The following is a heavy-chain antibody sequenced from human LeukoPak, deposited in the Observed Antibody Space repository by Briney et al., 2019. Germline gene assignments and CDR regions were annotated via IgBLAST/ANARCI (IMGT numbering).Heavy chain of an antibody. J-gene: IGHJ4*02. CDR2: IGTSGSPI. D-gene: IGHD2-2*02. CDR3: ARQYCSTTTCYTDY. Sequence: GGSLRLSCAASAFTFSEYDMTWLRQAPAKGLLWVSYIGTSGSPIYYAHSVKGRFTISRDDAKNSLYLKMTSLRADDTAVYYCARQYCSTTTCYTDYWGQGSLVTVSS. CDR1: AFTFSEYD. V-gene: IGHV3-11*04.